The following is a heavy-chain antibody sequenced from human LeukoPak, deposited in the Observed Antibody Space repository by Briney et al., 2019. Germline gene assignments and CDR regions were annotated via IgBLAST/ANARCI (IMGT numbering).Heavy chain of an antibody. V-gene: IGHV3-21*04. CDR2: ISTSSSYI. CDR3: AKDMAAYYYASGNIDY. J-gene: IGHJ4*02. D-gene: IGHD3-10*01. CDR1: GFKFSSYS. Sequence: GGSLRLSCAASGFKFSSYSMNWVRQAPGKGLEWVSCISTSSSYIYYADSVKGRFTISRDNSKNSLYLQMNSLRAEDTALYYCAKDMAAYYYASGNIDYWGQGTLVTVSS.